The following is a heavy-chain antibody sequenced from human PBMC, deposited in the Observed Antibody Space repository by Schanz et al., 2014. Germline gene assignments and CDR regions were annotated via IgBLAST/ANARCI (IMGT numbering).Heavy chain of an antibody. D-gene: IGHD6-6*01. CDR1: GFTVSNSY. CDR2: ISSSSSTI. J-gene: IGHJ4*02. V-gene: IGHV3-11*04. CDR3: VPMSIAAH. Sequence: VQLVESGGGLVKPGGSLRLSCAASGFTVSNSYIHWVRQAPGKGLEWVSYISSSSSTIYYADSVKGRFTISRDNAKNSLYLQMNSLRAEDTAVYYCVPMSIAAHWGQGTLVTVSS.